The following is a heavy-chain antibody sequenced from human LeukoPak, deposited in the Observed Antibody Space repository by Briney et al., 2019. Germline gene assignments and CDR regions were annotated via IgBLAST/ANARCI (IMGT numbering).Heavy chain of an antibody. D-gene: IGHD4-17*01. CDR1: GGSFSGYY. J-gene: IGHJ4*02. V-gene: IGHV4-34*01. CDR2: INQSGST. CDR3: ARGVLRSPSDY. Sequence: SETLSLTCAVYGGSFSGYYWSWIRQPPGKGLEWIGEINQSGSTNYNPSLKSRVTISVDTSKNQFSLKLSSVTAADTAVYYCARGVLRSPSDYWGQGTLVTVSS.